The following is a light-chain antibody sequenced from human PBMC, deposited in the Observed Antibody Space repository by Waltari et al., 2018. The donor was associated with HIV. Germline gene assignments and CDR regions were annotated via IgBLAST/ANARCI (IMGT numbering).Light chain of an antibody. CDR2: YDN. CDR1: NVGRKS. Sequence: SDVLTQPPSVSVAPGQTARITCGINNVGRKSVFWYQRKPGQAPVLVISYDNDRPSGIPARFAGSNTGDTATLIISRVEAGDEAEYYCQVWENNGGYPAVLGGGTKLAVL. V-gene: IGLV3-21*01. CDR3: QVWENNGGYPAV. J-gene: IGLJ2*01.